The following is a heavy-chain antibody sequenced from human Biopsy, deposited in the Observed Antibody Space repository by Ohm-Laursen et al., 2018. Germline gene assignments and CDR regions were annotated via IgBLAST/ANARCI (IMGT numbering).Heavy chain of an antibody. Sequence: SVKVSCKASGYTFTGQYLHWVRQVPGQGLEWMGWINPHSGTTKFAQDFQGRVTMTRDTSITTASMELRRLRSDDTAVYYCAKGQDLRGGAEYFQHWGQGALVTVSS. CDR1: GYTFTGQY. J-gene: IGHJ1*01. D-gene: IGHD2-15*01. CDR3: AKGQDLRGGAEYFQH. V-gene: IGHV1-2*02. CDR2: INPHSGTT.